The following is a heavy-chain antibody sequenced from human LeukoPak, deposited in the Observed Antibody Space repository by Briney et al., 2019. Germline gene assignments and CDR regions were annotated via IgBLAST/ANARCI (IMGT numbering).Heavy chain of an antibody. CDR1: GGSISNLDYY. J-gene: IGHJ3*01. CDR3: AGRGSSSGTFDV. D-gene: IGHD2-2*01. V-gene: IGHV4-61*02. CDR2: IYTSGGT. Sequence: SQTLSLTCTVSGGSISNLDYYWTWIRQPAGKRLEWIGRIYTSGGTSYNPSLKSRVTMSVDKSKNQLSLNLASLTAADTALYYCAGRGSSSGTFDVWGPGTFVTVSS.